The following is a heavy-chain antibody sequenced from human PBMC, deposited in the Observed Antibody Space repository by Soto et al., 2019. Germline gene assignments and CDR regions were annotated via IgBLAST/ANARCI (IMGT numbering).Heavy chain of an antibody. Sequence: GASVKVSCKASGYTFTSYYMHWVRQAPGQGLEWMGIINPSGGSTSYAQKFQGRVTMTRNTSISTAYMELSSLRSEDTAVYYCARERSYGMDVWRQGPTVTVSS. J-gene: IGHJ6*02. CDR1: GYTFTSYY. CDR3: ARERSYGMDV. V-gene: IGHV1-46*01. CDR2: INPSGGST. D-gene: IGHD3-16*01.